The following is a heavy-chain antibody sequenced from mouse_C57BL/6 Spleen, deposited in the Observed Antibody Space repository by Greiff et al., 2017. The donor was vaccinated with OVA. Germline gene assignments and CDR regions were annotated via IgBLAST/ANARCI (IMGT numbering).Heavy chain of an antibody. CDR1: GFTFSSYA. CDR2: ISDGGSYT. Sequence: DVMLVESGGGLVKPGGSLKLSCAASGFTFSSYAMSWVRQTPEKRLEWVATISDGGSYTYYPDNVKGRFTISRDNAKNNLYLQMSHLKSEDTAMYYCAREGAPDYWGQGTTLTVSS. CDR3: AREGAPDY. V-gene: IGHV5-4*01. J-gene: IGHJ2*01. D-gene: IGHD3-1*01.